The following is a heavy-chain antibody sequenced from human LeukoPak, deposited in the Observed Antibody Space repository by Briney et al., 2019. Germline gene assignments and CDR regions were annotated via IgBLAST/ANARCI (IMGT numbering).Heavy chain of an antibody. D-gene: IGHD3-9*01. CDR2: IYSGPRT. Sequence: VGSLRLSWAASGFTVSSNYMSLVRRAPGEGLEWVSVIYSGPRTSYADSVQGRFTISRHNSKNTIRLQMNSLRAEDTAVYYCAREGNWVLPDYWGQGTLVTVSS. V-gene: IGHV3-53*01. CDR3: AREGNWVLPDY. CDR1: GFTVSSNY. J-gene: IGHJ4*02.